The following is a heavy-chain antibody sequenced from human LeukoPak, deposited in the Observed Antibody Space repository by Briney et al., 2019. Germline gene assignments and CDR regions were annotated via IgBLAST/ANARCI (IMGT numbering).Heavy chain of an antibody. J-gene: IGHJ4*02. Sequence: AGGSLRLSCAASGFTFNNYALSWVRQAPGKGLVWVSRINTDGTSTSYADSVKGRFTIARDNAKNTLYLQMNSLRAEDTAIYYCAKDMTGLRDYWGQGTLVTVPS. CDR3: AKDMTGLRDY. V-gene: IGHV3-74*01. CDR1: GFTFNNYA. CDR2: INTDGTST. D-gene: IGHD3-16*01.